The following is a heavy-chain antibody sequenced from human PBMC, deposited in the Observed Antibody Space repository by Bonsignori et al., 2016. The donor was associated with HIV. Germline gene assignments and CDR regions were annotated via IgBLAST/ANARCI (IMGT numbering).Heavy chain of an antibody. Sequence: QVQLQQWGAGLLKPSETLSLTCAVYGGSFSGYYWSWIRQPPGKGLEWIGEINHSGSTNYNPSLKSRVTISVDTSKNQFSLKLSSVTAADTAVYYCARDRRRSLHPSTLYYYYYYGMDVWGQG. D-gene: IGHD4-11*01. CDR2: INHSGST. CDR1: GGSFSGYY. V-gene: IGHV4-34*01. CDR3: ARDRRRSLHPSTLYYYYYYGMDV. J-gene: IGHJ6*02.